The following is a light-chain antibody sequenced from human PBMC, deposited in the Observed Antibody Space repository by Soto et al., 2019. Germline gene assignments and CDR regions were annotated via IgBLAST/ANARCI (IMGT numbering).Light chain of an antibody. CDR2: GAT. J-gene: IGKJ5*01. CDR3: QQYNDWAAIT. CDR1: QTVSCN. V-gene: IGKV3D-15*01. Sequence: EIVLTQSPGTLSLSPGGRATLSCRASQTVSCNLLAWYQQNPGQAPRRLVYGATNRSTAIPDGFDGSGSGTEFTLTLRSLPPEDFAVYYCQQYNDWAAITFGKGTRLEIK.